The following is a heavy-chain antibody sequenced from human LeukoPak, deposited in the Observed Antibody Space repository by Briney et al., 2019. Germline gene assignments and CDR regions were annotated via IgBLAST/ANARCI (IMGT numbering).Heavy chain of an antibody. CDR2: ISSSSSYI. V-gene: IGHV3-21*01. CDR1: GFAFSSYS. J-gene: IGHJ1*01. D-gene: IGHD6-6*01. CDR3: ARVGQLVDLRHFQYFQH. Sequence: GRSLRLSCAASGFAFSSYSMHWVRQAPGKGLEWVSSISSSSSYIYYADPVKGRFTISRDNAKNSLYLQMNSLRAEDTAVYYCARVGQLVDLRHFQYFQHWGQGTLVTVSS.